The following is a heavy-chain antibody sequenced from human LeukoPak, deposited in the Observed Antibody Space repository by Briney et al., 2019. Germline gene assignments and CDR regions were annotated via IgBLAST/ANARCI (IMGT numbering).Heavy chain of an antibody. D-gene: IGHD2-21*01. V-gene: IGHV4-59*08. CDR2: IYYIGST. CDR1: GVSISPYY. Sequence: SETLSLTCTVSGVSISPYYWSWIRQPPGKGLECIGYIYYIGSTNYNPSLNSRVTISVDTSKNQFSLKLSSVTAADTAVYYCARQLWPLSFDYWGQGTPVSVSS. CDR3: ARQLWPLSFDY. J-gene: IGHJ4*02.